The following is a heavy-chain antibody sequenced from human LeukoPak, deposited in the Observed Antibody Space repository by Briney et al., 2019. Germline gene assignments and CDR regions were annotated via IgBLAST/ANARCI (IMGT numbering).Heavy chain of an antibody. CDR3: GRLADKKLQRFLDY. Sequence: ASVKVSCKASGYTFTSYGISWVRQAPGQGLEWMGWISAYNGDTNYAQNVQGRHTMTTDTSTGTAYMELRSLRSDDTAVYYCGRLADKKLQRFLDYWGQGTLVTVSS. CDR1: GYTFTSYG. J-gene: IGHJ4*02. V-gene: IGHV1-18*01. D-gene: IGHD2-15*01. CDR2: ISAYNGDT.